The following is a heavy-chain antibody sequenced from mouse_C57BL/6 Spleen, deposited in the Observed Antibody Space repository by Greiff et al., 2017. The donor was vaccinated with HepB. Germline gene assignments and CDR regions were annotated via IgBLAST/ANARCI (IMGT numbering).Heavy chain of an antibody. CDR1: GYTFTSYW. J-gene: IGHJ4*01. CDR3: AREGTVVANAMDY. D-gene: IGHD1-1*01. CDR2: INPSSGYT. Sequence: VHLVESGAELAKPGASVKLSCKASGYTFTSYWMHWVKQRPGQGLEWIGYINPSSGYTKYNQKFKDKATLTADKSSSTAYMQLSSLTYEDSAVYYCAREGTVVANAMDYWGQGTSVTVSS. V-gene: IGHV1-7*01.